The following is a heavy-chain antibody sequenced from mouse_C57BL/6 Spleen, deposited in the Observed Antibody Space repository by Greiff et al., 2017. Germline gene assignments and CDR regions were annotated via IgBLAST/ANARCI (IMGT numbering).Heavy chain of an antibody. CDR2: IYPRDGST. CDR3: AREGYYYGSRGYFDY. CDR1: GYTFTSYD. J-gene: IGHJ2*01. V-gene: IGHV1-85*01. Sequence: VQGVESGPELVKPGASVKLSCKASGYTFTSYDINWVKQRPGQGLEWIGWIYPRDGSTKYNEKFKGKATLTVDTYSSTAYMELHSLTSEDSAVYFCAREGYYYGSRGYFDYWGQGTTLTVSS. D-gene: IGHD1-1*01.